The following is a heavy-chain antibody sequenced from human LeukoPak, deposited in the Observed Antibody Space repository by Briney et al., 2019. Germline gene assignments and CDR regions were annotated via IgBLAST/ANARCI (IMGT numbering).Heavy chain of an antibody. CDR1: GGSFSGYY. J-gene: IGHJ5*02. D-gene: IGHD6-6*01. Sequence: SETLSLTCAVYGGSFSGYYWSWIRQPPGKGLEWIGEINHSGSTNYNPSLKSRVTISVDTSKNQFSLKLSSVTAADTAVYYCARWGQLVHRGDNWFDPWGQGTLVTVSS. CDR3: ARWGQLVHRGDNWFDP. CDR2: INHSGST. V-gene: IGHV4-34*01.